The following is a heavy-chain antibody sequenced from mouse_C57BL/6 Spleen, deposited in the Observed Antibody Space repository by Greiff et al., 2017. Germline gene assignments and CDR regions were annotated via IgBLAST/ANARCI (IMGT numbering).Heavy chain of an antibody. CDR2: IRNKANGYTT. V-gene: IGHV7-3*01. CDR1: GFTFTDYY. D-gene: IGHD2-3*01. Sequence: EVKLQESGGGLVQPGGSLSLSCAASGFTFTDYYMSWVRQPPGKALEWLGFIRNKANGYTTEYSASVKGRFTISRDNSQSILYLQMNALRAEDSATYYCARYKGWLLDYWGQGTTLTVSS. J-gene: IGHJ2*01. CDR3: ARYKGWLLDY.